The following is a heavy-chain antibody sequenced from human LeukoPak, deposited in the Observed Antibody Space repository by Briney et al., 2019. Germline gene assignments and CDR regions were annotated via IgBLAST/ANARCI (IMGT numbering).Heavy chain of an antibody. J-gene: IGHJ4*02. V-gene: IGHV4-31*03. CDR3: ARTKGGNSAFDH. CDR1: GGSISSGAYY. Sequence: SQTLSLTCTVSGGSISSGAYYWSWIRQHPGKGLEWIGYIRYSGSTYYNPSLKSRITMSVDTSKYQFSLTLSSVTAADTAVYYCARTKGGNSAFDHWGQGFLVTVSS. CDR2: IRYSGST. D-gene: IGHD4-23*01.